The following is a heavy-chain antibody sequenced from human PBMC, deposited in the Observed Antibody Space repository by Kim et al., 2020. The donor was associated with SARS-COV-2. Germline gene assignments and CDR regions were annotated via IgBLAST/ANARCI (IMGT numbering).Heavy chain of an antibody. D-gene: IGHD3-10*01. CDR2: ISYDGSNK. CDR1: GFTFSSYA. V-gene: IGHV3-30*04. CDR3: ARAGSGSSAGYYGMDV. Sequence: GGSLRLSCAASGFTFSSYAMHWVRQAPGKGLEWVAVISYDGSNKYYADSVKGRFTISRDNSKNTLYLQMNSLRAEDTAVYYCARAGSGSSAGYYGMDVWGQGTTVTVSS. J-gene: IGHJ6*02.